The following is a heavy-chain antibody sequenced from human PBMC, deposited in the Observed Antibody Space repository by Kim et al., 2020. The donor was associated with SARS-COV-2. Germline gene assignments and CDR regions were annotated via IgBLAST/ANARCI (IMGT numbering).Heavy chain of an antibody. Sequence: ASVKVSCKASGYTFTSYGISWVRQAPGQGLEWMGWISAYNGNTNYAQKLQGRVTMTTDTSTSTAYMELRSLRSDDTAVYYCARDRASVYYGSGAYYFDYWGQGTLVTVSS. CDR2: ISAYNGNT. V-gene: IGHV1-18*01. CDR1: GYTFTSYG. CDR3: ARDRASVYYGSGAYYFDY. J-gene: IGHJ4*02. D-gene: IGHD3-10*01.